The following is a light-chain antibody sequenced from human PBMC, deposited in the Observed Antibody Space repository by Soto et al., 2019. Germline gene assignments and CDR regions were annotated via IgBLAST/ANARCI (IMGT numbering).Light chain of an antibody. J-gene: IGLJ1*01. V-gene: IGLV2-14*01. CDR3: SSYTSSRGV. CDR2: EVS. CDR1: SSDIGAYNY. Sequence: QSVLTQPASVSGSPGQSITISCTGTSSDIGAYNYVSWYQQHPGEAPKLIIYEVSDRPSGVSNRFSGSKSGNTASLTISGLQAEDEADYYCSSYTSSRGVFGTGTKLTVL.